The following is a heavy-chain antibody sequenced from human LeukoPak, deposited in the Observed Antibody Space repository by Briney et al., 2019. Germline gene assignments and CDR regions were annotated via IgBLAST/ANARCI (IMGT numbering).Heavy chain of an antibody. Sequence: GGSLRLSCAASGYTFSNYWMSWVRQAPGKGLEWVANIKQDGSEKYYVDSVKGRFTISRDNAKNSLYLQMNSLRAEDTAVYYCAREGAEAKPDYWGQGTLVTVFS. V-gene: IGHV3-7*01. CDR3: AREGAEAKPDY. CDR2: IKQDGSEK. J-gene: IGHJ4*02. D-gene: IGHD6-13*01. CDR1: GYTFSNYW.